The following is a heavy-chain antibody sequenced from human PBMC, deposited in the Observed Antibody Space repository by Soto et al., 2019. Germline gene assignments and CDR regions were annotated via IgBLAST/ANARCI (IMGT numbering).Heavy chain of an antibody. CDR3: ARGGYGSGSYLYYGMDV. D-gene: IGHD3-10*01. J-gene: IGHJ6*02. V-gene: IGHV4-30-4*02. Sequence: PSETLSLTCTVSGGSISSGDYYWNWIRQPPGKGLEWIGYIYYSGSTYYNPSLKSRVTISVDTSKNQFSLKLSTVTAADTAVYYCARGGYGSGSYLYYGMDVWGQGTTVTVSS. CDR1: GGSISSGDYY. CDR2: IYYSGST.